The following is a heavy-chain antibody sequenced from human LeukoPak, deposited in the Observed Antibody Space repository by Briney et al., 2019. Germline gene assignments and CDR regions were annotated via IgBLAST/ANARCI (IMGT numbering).Heavy chain of an antibody. J-gene: IGHJ4*02. D-gene: IGHD6-19*01. CDR3: ARQISSGWYVFDY. V-gene: IGHV4-59*01. CDR1: GGSLSSYY. CDR2: IYYSGST. Sequence: PSETLSLTCTVSGGSLSSYYWSWIRQPPGKGLEWIGYIYYSGSTNYNPSLKSRVTISVDTSKNQFSLKLSSVTAADTAVYYCARQISSGWYVFDYWGQGTLVTVSS.